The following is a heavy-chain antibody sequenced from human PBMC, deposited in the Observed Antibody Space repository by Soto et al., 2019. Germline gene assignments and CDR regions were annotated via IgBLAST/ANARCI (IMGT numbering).Heavy chain of an antibody. D-gene: IGHD3-3*01. Sequence: EEQLVESGGGLVKPGGSLRLSCAAPGFTRSSYSMNWVRQAPGKGLEWVSCISSTGSHIFYADSVRGRFTISRDNAKNSLNLHMNSLRAEDTAVYYCARDYGGDFWSGINGMDVWGQGTTVTVSS. CDR1: GFTRSSYS. J-gene: IGHJ6*02. CDR3: ARDYGGDFWSGINGMDV. CDR2: ISSTGSHI. V-gene: IGHV3-21*01.